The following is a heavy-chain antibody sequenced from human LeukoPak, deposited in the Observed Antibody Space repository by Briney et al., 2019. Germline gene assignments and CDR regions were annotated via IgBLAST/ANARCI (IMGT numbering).Heavy chain of an antibody. CDR1: GFTFSSYA. CDR2: ISYDGSNK. CDR3: ARVSSWYRGAFDI. J-gene: IGHJ3*02. Sequence: GGSLRLSCAASGFTFSSYAMHWVRQAPGKGLEWVAVISYDGSNKYYADSVKGRFTIPRDNSKNTLYLQMNSLRAEDTAVYYCARVSSWYRGAFDIWGQGTMVTVSS. V-gene: IGHV3-30-3*01. D-gene: IGHD6-13*01.